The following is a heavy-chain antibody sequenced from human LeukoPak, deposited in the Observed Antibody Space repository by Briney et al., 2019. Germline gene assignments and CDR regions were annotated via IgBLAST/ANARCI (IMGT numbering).Heavy chain of an antibody. CDR3: ARRAARPKADYYYYYMDV. CDR2: ISAYNGNT. Sequence: GASVKVSCKASGYTFTSYGTSWVRQAPGQGLEWMGWISAYNGNTNYAQKLQGRVTMTTDTSTSTAYMELRSLRSDDTAVYYCARRAARPKADYYYYYMDVWGKGTTVTVSS. V-gene: IGHV1-18*01. J-gene: IGHJ6*03. CDR1: GYTFTSYG. D-gene: IGHD6-6*01.